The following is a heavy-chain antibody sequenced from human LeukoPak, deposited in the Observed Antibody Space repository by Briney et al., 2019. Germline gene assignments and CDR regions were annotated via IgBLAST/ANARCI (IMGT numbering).Heavy chain of an antibody. CDR2: ISSSGSTI. J-gene: IGHJ3*02. D-gene: IGHD2-2*01. Sequence: PGGSLRLSCAASGFTFSSYEMNWVRQAPGKGLEWVSYISSSGSTIYYADSVKGRFTISRDNAKKSVYLQMNSLRAEDTAVYYCARGSRDAFDIWGQGTMATVPS. CDR3: ARGSRDAFDI. CDR1: GFTFSSYE. V-gene: IGHV3-48*03.